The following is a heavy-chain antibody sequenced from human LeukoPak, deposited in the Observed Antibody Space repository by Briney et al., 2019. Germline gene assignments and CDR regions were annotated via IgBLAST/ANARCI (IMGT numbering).Heavy chain of an antibody. CDR2: ISYSGSS. Sequence: SETLTLTCTVSRGSISSYYWSWIRQPPGKGLEWIGYISYSGSSNYSPSLKSRVTISVDTSKKQFSLKLSSVTAADTAVYYCARLAAAAGRGEYYFDYWGQGTLVTVSS. J-gene: IGHJ4*02. CDR3: ARLAAAAGRGEYYFDY. D-gene: IGHD6-13*01. CDR1: RGSISSYY. V-gene: IGHV4-59*01.